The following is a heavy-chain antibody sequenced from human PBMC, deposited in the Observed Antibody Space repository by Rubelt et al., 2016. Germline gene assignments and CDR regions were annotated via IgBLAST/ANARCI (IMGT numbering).Heavy chain of an antibody. D-gene: IGHD2-2*01. CDR3: AREITPADLD. CDR2: VSYDGSNK. Sequence: QVQLVESGGGVVQPGRSLRLSCAASGFTFRSYAMHWFRQSPGKGLEWVAVVSYDGSNKYSADSVKGRFTISRDNSKNTLYLQMNSLRAEDTAAYYCAREITPADLDWGQGTLVTVSS. J-gene: IGHJ4*02. V-gene: IGHV3-30*01. CDR1: GFTFRSYA.